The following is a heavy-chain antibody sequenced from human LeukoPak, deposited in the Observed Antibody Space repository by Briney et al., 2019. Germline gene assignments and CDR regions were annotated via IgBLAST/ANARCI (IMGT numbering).Heavy chain of an antibody. CDR3: VREGYGGVSDAFDI. CDR1: GFTFSSYE. Sequence: GGSLRLSCVGSGFTFSSYEMDWVRQAPGKGLEWISYISSGSRTIYYADSVKGRFTISRDDAKKSVFLQMNSLSAEDTAVYYCVREGYGGVSDAFDIWGQGTMVTVSS. CDR2: ISSGSRTI. V-gene: IGHV3-48*03. D-gene: IGHD4-23*01. J-gene: IGHJ3*02.